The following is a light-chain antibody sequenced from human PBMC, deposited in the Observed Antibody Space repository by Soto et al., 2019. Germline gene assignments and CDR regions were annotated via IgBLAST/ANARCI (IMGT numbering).Light chain of an antibody. Sequence: DLQMTQSPSTLSASVGDRVTITCRASQSISNLLAWYQQKPGKAPKLLIYDVFTLESGVPSRFSGSGSGTEFTLTISSLQPDDFASYYCQQYNSYSLAFGQGTRLEI. J-gene: IGKJ5*01. CDR3: QQYNSYSLA. CDR2: DVF. CDR1: QSISNL. V-gene: IGKV1-5*01.